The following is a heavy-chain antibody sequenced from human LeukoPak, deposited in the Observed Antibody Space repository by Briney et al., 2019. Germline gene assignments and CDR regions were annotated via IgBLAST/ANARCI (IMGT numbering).Heavy chain of an antibody. V-gene: IGHV4-30-2*01. D-gene: IGHD1-26*01. CDR3: ARALATADY. J-gene: IGHJ4*02. CDR1: GGSISSGGYS. Sequence: SETLSLTCAVSGGSISSGGYSWSWIRQPPGKGLEWIGYIYHSGSTYYNPSLRSRVTISVDTSKNQFSLKLSSVTAADTAVYYCARALATADYWGQGTLVTVSS. CDR2: IYHSGST.